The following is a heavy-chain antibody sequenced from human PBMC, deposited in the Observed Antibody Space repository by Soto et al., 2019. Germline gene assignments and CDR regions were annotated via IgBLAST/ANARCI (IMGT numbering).Heavy chain of an antibody. J-gene: IGHJ6*02. Sequence: PGGSLRLSCAASGFTFSSYAMSWVRQAPGKGLEWVSAISGSGGSTYYADSVKGRFTISRDNSKNTLYLQMNSLRAEDTAVYYCAANRGSSWFYYGMDVWGQGTTVTVSS. V-gene: IGHV3-23*01. CDR1: GFTFSSYA. CDR2: ISGSGGST. D-gene: IGHD6-13*01. CDR3: AANRGSSWFYYGMDV.